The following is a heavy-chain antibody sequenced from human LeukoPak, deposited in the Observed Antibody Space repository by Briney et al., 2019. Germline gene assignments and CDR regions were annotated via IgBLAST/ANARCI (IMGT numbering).Heavy chain of an antibody. J-gene: IGHJ4*02. Sequence: SQTLSLTCTVSGGSISSGGYYWSWIRQHPGKGLEWIGEINHSGSTNYNPSLKSRVTISVDTSKNQFSLKLSSVTAADTAVYYCALIVGATNPIDYWGQGTLVTVSS. D-gene: IGHD1-26*01. CDR2: INHSGST. CDR1: GGSISSGGYY. CDR3: ALIVGATNPIDY. V-gene: IGHV4-31*03.